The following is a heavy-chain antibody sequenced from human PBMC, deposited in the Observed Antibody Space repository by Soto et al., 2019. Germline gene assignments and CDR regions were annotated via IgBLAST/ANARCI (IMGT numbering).Heavy chain of an antibody. CDR3: TTLPLDY. V-gene: IGHV3-15*01. Sequence: PGGSLRLSCAASGFNFTKAWMTWVRQAPGKGLEWVGRIRSKTDGGTTDFAAPVKGRFSISRDDSKKTMFLQMNSLKTEDTAVYYCTTLPLDYWGQGILVTSPQ. J-gene: IGHJ4*02. CDR1: GFNFTKAW. CDR2: IRSKTDGGTT.